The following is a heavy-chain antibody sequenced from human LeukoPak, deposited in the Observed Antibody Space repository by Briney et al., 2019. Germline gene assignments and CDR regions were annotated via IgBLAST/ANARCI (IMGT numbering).Heavy chain of an antibody. J-gene: IGHJ3*02. D-gene: IGHD3-22*01. CDR2: ISAYNGNT. CDR1: GYTFTSYG. CDR3: VKVSPPSDAFDI. V-gene: IGHV1-18*01. Sequence: ASVKVSCKASGYTFTSYGISWVRQAPGQGLEWMGWISAYNGNTNYAQKFQGRVTMTRNTSISTAYMELSSLRSEDTAVYYCVKVSPPSDAFDIWGQGTMVTVSS.